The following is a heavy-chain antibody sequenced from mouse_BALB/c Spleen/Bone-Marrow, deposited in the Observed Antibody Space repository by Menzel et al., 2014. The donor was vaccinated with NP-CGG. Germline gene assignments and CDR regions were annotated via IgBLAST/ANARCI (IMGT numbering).Heavy chain of an antibody. D-gene: IGHD1-1*01. CDR1: GFNIKDTH. J-gene: IGHJ3*01. Sequence: VQLQHSGAELVKPGASVKLSCTASGFNIKDTHMHWVKQGPEQGLEWIGRIDPANGNTKYDPNFQGKATITADTSSNTAYLQLSSLTSEDTAVYYCSRDYGGTAWFACWGHGTLVTVSA. V-gene: IGHV14-3*02. CDR2: IDPANGNT. CDR3: SRDYGGTAWFAC.